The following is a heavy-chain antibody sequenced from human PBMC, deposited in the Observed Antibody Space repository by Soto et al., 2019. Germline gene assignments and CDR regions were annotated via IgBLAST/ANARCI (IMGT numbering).Heavy chain of an antibody. CDR2: IYHSGST. J-gene: IGHJ4*02. Sequence: QVQLQESGPGLVKPSGTLSLTCAVSSGSISSSNWWSWVRQPPGKGLEWIGEIYHSGSTNYNPSLKRRVTITVDKSKNQFSLKLSSVTAADTAVYYCARETGRRLFDYWGQGTLVTVSS. V-gene: IGHV4-4*02. CDR1: SGSISSSNW. CDR3: ARETGRRLFDY.